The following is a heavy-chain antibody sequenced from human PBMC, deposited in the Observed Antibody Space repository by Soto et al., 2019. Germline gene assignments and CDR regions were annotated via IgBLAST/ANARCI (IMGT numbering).Heavy chain of an antibody. J-gene: IGHJ6*02. V-gene: IGHV4-59*01. Sequence: SETLSLTCTVSGGSISSYYWSWIRQPPGKGLEWIGYIYYSGSTNYNPSLKSRVTISVDTSKNQFSLKLSSVTAADTAVYYCARGSSGYYYVPLDYYYYYGMDVWGQGTTVT. CDR3: ARGSSGYYYVPLDYYYYYGMDV. CDR2: IYYSGST. D-gene: IGHD3-22*01. CDR1: GGSISSYY.